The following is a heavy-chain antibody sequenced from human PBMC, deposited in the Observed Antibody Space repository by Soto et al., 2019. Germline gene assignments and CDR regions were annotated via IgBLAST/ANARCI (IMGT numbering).Heavy chain of an antibody. J-gene: IGHJ6*02. CDR1: GYSFTIYW. D-gene: IGHD3-10*01. Sequence: LGESLKISCKGPGYSFTIYWIGWVRQMPGKGLEWMGIIYPGDSDTRYSPSFQGQVTISADKSISTAYLQWSSLKASDTAMYYCARLSGLLWFGELLYGMDVWGQGTTVTVSS. CDR3: ARLSGLLWFGELLYGMDV. V-gene: IGHV5-51*01. CDR2: IYPGDSDT.